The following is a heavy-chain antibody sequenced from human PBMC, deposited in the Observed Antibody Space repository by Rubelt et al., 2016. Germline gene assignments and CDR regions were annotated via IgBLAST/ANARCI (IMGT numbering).Heavy chain of an antibody. J-gene: IGHJ6*02. Sequence: NYNPSLKSRVTISVDTSKNQFSLKLSSVTAAGTAVYYCARGRIRGYSYGLYYYYGMDVWGQGTTVTVSS. V-gene: IGHV4-34*01. D-gene: IGHD5-18*01. CDR3: ARGRIRGYSYGLYYYYGMDV.